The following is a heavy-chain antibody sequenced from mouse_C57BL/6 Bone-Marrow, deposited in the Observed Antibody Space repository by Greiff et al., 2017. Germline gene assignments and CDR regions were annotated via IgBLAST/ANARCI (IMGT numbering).Heavy chain of an antibody. V-gene: IGHV1-59*01. J-gene: IGHJ3*01. D-gene: IGHD1-1*01. CDR2: IDPSDSHT. CDR3: ARYGGFAY. CDR1: GYTFTSYW. Sequence: QVQLQQPGAELVRPGTSVKLSCKASGYTFTSYWMHWVKQRPGQGLEWIGVIDPSDSHTNYNQKFKGKATLTVDTSSSTAYMQLSSLTSEDSAVYYCARYGGFAYWGQGTLVTVSA.